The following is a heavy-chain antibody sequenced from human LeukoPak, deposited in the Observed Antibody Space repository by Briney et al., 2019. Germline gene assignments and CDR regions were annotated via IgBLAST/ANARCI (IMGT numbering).Heavy chain of an antibody. CDR2: IYSGGST. D-gene: IGHD4-17*01. Sequence: PGGSLRLSCAASGFTVSSNYMSWVRQAPGKGLEWVSVIYSGGSTYYADSVKGRFTISRDHAKNSLYLQMNSLRDEDTAVYYCARDYYGDYVLSYWGQGTLVTVSS. CDR1: GFTVSSNY. J-gene: IGHJ4*02. V-gene: IGHV3-53*01. CDR3: ARDYYGDYVLSY.